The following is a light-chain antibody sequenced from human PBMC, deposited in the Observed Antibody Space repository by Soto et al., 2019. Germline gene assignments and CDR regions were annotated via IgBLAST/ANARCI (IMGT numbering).Light chain of an antibody. CDR1: SSDVGGYDY. CDR2: EVS. V-gene: IGLV2-14*01. J-gene: IGLJ1*01. CDR3: GSYTSIPTIYV. Sequence: QSALTQPASVSGSPGQSITISCTGSSSDVGGYDYVSWYQHHPGKGPKLILYEVSNRPSGVSDRFSGSKSGNTASLSISGLQAEDEADYYCGSYTSIPTIYVFGTGTKVTVL.